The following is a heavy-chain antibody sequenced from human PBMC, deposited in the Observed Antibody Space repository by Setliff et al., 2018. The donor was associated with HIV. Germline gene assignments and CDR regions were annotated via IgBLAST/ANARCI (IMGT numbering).Heavy chain of an antibody. CDR1: GFTFSSYG. J-gene: IGHJ6*02. V-gene: IGHV3-30*03. CDR2: ISYDGSNK. Sequence: PGGSLRLSCAASGFTFSSYGMHWVRQAPGKGLEWVAVISYDGSNKYYADSVKGRFTIPRDNSKNTLYLQMNSLRVEDTAVCYCAREDQLLSGDYYYYGMDVWGQGTTVTVSS. D-gene: IGHD2-2*01. CDR3: AREDQLLSGDYYYYGMDV.